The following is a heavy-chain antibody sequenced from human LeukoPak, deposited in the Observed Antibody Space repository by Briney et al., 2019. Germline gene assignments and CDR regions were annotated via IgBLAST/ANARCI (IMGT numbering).Heavy chain of an antibody. CDR3: ATGAQTYYYDSSGYYNPFDY. Sequence: GASVKVSCKASGYTFTGYYMHWVRQAPGQGLEWMGWINPNSGGTNYAQKFQGRVTMTRDTSISTAYMELSRLRSDDTAVYYCATGAQTYYYDSSGYYNPFDYWGQGTLVTVSS. D-gene: IGHD3-22*01. J-gene: IGHJ4*02. CDR2: INPNSGGT. V-gene: IGHV1-2*02. CDR1: GYTFTGYY.